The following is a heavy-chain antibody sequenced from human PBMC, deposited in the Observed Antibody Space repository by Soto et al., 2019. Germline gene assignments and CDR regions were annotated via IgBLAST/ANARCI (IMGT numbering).Heavy chain of an antibody. CDR2: IKSKTDGGTT. CDR1: GFTFSNAW. V-gene: IGHV3-15*01. CDR3: TTAGTELKNVDY. D-gene: IGHD1-7*01. Sequence: AGGSLRLSCAASGFTFSNAWMSWVRQAPGKGLEWVGRIKSKTDGGTTDYAAPVKGRFTISRDDSKNTLYLQMNSLKTEDTSVYYCTTAGTELKNVDYWGQGTLVTVSS. J-gene: IGHJ4*02.